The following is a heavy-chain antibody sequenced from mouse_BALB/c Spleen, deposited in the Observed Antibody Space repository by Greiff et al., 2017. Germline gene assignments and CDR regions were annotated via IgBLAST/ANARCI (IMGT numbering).Heavy chain of an antibody. V-gene: IGHV14-3*02. CDR3: ARGGFPYYFDY. CDR2: IDPANGNT. J-gene: IGHJ2*01. Sequence: EVKVVESGAELVKPGASVKLSCTASGFNIKDTYMHWVKQRPEQGLEWIGRIDPANGNTKYDPKFQGKATITADTSSNTAYLQLSSLTSEDTAVYYCARGGFPYYFDYWGQGTTLTVSS. CDR1: GFNIKDTY.